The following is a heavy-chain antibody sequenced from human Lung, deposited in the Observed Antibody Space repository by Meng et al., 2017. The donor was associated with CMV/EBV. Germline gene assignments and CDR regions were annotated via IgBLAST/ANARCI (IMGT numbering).Heavy chain of an antibody. CDR3: AKATVSAAGFPHMDV. V-gene: IGHV3-43D*03. J-gene: IGHJ6*02. D-gene: IGHD6-13*01. Sequence: GGSLRLSCAASGFTFDDHAMHWVRQAPGKGLEWISLISWDGGSTYYADSVKGRFTTSRDNSENSLYLQINSLRVEDTAVYYCAKATVSAAGFPHMDVWGQGTTVTGSS. CDR2: ISWDGGST. CDR1: GFTFDDHA.